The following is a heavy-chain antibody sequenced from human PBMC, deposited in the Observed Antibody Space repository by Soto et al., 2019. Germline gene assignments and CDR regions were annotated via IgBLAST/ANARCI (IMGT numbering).Heavy chain of an antibody. CDR1: GGTFSSDA. J-gene: IGHJ6*02. D-gene: IGHD6-13*01. V-gene: IGHV1-58*02. CDR3: AAAAAGHNMDV. Sequence: SVMVSCKASGGTFSSDAISWVRQAPGQGLEWIGWIVVGSGNTNYAQKFQERVTITRDMSTSKAYMELSSLRSEDTAVYYCAAAAAGHNMDVWGQGTTVTVSS. CDR2: IVVGSGNT.